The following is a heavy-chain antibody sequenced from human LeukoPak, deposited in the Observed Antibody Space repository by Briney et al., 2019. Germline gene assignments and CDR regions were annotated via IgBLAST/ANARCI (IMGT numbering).Heavy chain of an antibody. Sequence: SETLSLTCTVSGGSISSYYWSWIRQPAGKGLEWLGRIYTSGSTNYNPSLKSRVTMSVDTSKNQFSLKLSSVTAADTAVYYCARGVVRRGPDNWFDPWGQGTLVTVSS. V-gene: IGHV4-4*07. CDR3: ARGVVRRGPDNWFDP. J-gene: IGHJ5*02. CDR1: GGSISSYY. CDR2: IYTSGST. D-gene: IGHD2-2*01.